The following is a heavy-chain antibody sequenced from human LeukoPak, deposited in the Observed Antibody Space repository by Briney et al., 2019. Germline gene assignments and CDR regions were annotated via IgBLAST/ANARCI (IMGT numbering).Heavy chain of an antibody. D-gene: IGHD3-16*01. J-gene: IGHJ4*02. CDR1: GGSISSYY. V-gene: IGHV4-4*07. CDR3: ARDYYEYVWGSYDY. Sequence: SETLSLTCTVSGGSISSYYWSWIRQPAGKGLEWIGRIYTSGSTNYNPSLKRRVTMSVDTSKNKFSLKLNAVTAADTAVYYCARDYYEYVWGSYDYWGQGTLVTVSS. CDR2: IYTSGST.